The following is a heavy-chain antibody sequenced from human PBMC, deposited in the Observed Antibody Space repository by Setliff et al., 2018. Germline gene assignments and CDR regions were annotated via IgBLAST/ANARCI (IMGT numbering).Heavy chain of an antibody. Sequence: GASVKVSCKSSGFTFTDYGITWVRQVPGQGLEWMGWINNYNFNTQYAQKSQGRVTVTTDTSTTTAYMELRSLRADDTAVYYCARINFYVSSGYYYAPELWGQGTTVTV. J-gene: IGHJ4*02. D-gene: IGHD3-22*01. CDR2: INNYNFNT. CDR1: GFTFTDYG. V-gene: IGHV1-18*01. CDR3: ARINFYVSSGYYYAPEL.